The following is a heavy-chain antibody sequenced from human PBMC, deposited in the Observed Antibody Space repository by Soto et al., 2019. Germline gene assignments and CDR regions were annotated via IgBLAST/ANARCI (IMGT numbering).Heavy chain of an antibody. CDR3: ARVRSGWCDY. Sequence: EVQLVESGGGLVKPGGSLRLSCATSGFTFTNSTMNWVRQAPGEGLEWVSSITSSSSYIYYADSVKGRFTMSRDNAKNSLYLQMNSLRAEDTAVYYCARVRSGWCDYWGQGTLVTVSS. J-gene: IGHJ4*02. V-gene: IGHV3-21*01. CDR2: ITSSSSYI. D-gene: IGHD6-19*01. CDR1: GFTFTNST.